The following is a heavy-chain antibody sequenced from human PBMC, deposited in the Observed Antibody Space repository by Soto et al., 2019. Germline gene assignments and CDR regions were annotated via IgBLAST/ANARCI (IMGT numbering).Heavy chain of an antibody. CDR1: EFTFDKYY. D-gene: IGHD1-20*01. CDR2: IKPDGSEQ. V-gene: IGHV3-7*01. J-gene: IGHJ6*02. Sequence: GGSLKLSCAASEFTFDKYYMTWVRQAPGKGPEWVANIKPDGSEQYYVDSVKGRFTISRDNANNSLYLQMNSLRAEDTAVYFCARGNWNYYYGFDVWGQGTTVTVSS. CDR3: ARGNWNYYYGFDV.